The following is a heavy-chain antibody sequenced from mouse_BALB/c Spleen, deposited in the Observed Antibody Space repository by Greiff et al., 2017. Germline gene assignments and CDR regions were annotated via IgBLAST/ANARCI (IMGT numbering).Heavy chain of an antibody. J-gene: IGHJ1*01. Sequence: EVNLVESGGGLVKLGGSLKLSCAASGFTFSSYYMSWVRQTPDKRLEWVATISSGGSYTYYPDSVKGRFTISRDNAKNTLYLQMRSLKSEDTAMYYCASHYGSMDWYFDVWGAGTTVTVSS. CDR1: GFTFSSYY. V-gene: IGHV5-6*03. CDR3: ASHYGSMDWYFDV. CDR2: ISSGGSYT. D-gene: IGHD1-1*01.